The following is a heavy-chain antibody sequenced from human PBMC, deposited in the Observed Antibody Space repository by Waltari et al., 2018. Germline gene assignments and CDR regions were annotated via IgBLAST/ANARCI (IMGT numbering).Heavy chain of an antibody. CDR1: GGSVSSGDYS. D-gene: IGHD2-2*01. Sequence: QLHLQESGSGLVKPSQTLSLTCAVSGGSVSSGDYSWSWIRPPPGKGLEWIGYIYHSGSANYNPSLKSRVTMSLDRSKNQFSLKLSSVTAADTAVYYCARALQYCSTTSCSNWFDPWGQGTLVIVSS. V-gene: IGHV4-30-2*01. CDR3: ARALQYCSTTSCSNWFDP. CDR2: IYHSGSA. J-gene: IGHJ5*02.